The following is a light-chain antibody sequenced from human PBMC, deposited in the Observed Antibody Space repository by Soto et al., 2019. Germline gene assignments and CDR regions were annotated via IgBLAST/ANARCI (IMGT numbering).Light chain of an antibody. CDR3: SSFSSTSTIV. V-gene: IGLV2-14*01. CDR2: EVS. CDR1: SSDVGGYNY. J-gene: IGLJ2*01. Sequence: QSALTQPASVSGSPGQSITISCIGSSSDVGGYNYVSWYQHHPGRVPKPMIFEVSDRPSGVSSRFSGSKSGNTAYLTISWIQAEDEADYYCSSFSSTSTIVFGGGTKVTVL.